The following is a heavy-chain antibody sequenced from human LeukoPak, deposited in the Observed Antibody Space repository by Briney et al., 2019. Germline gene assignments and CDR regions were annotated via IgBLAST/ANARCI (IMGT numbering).Heavy chain of an antibody. CDR2: ISSSSNKV. J-gene: IGHJ4*02. CDR1: GFAISDYS. D-gene: IGHD2-2*01. Sequence: PGGSLRLSCAASGFAISDYSMNWVRQVPGKGLEWVSYISSSSNKVYYADSVKGRFTISKDNAKNTVYPQMNNLRAEDTAVYYCVSFYETNWGRGTLVTVSS. V-gene: IGHV3-48*04. CDR3: VSFYETN.